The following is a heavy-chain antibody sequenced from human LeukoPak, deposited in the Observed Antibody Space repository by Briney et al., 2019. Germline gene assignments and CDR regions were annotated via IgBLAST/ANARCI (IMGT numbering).Heavy chain of an antibody. CDR3: AKGYCSSTSCYFHYHGMDV. CDR1: GFTFSSYA. D-gene: IGHD2-2*01. V-gene: IGHV3-23*01. Sequence: GGSLRLSCAASGFTFSSYAMSWVRQAPGKGLEWVSAISGSGGFTYYADSVKGRFTISRDNTKNTLYLQMNSLRAEDTAVYYCAKGYCSSTSCYFHYHGMDVWGQGTTVTVSS. CDR2: ISGSGGFT. J-gene: IGHJ6*02.